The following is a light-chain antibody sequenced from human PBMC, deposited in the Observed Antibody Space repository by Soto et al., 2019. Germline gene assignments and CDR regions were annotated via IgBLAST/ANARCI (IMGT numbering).Light chain of an antibody. Sequence: EIVMTQSPASLSVSPGDGATLSCRASQSVASNVAWYQQKPGQGPRLLIHGASTRASGVPARFSGSGSGTDFPLTISSLQSEDFAVYYSQQYQNWPPQYTFGQGTKLQIK. CDR3: QQYQNWPPQYT. V-gene: IGKV3-15*01. CDR1: QSVASN. J-gene: IGKJ2*01. CDR2: GAS.